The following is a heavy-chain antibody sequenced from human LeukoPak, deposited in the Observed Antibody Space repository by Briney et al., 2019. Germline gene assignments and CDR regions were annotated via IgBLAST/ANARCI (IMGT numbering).Heavy chain of an antibody. CDR3: ARHSSSWYPDY. V-gene: IGHV4-59*08. D-gene: IGHD6-13*01. J-gene: IGHJ4*02. CDR2: IHDTEST. CDR1: GSSIRGNY. Sequence: SEALAVTRTVSGSSIRGNYWRWIRQPPRQGLWRSRQIHDTESTKNNPSLKSRGTVSVEKSKNKFSLQLSSVTATDTAVYFCARHSSSWYPDYWGQGTLVTVSS.